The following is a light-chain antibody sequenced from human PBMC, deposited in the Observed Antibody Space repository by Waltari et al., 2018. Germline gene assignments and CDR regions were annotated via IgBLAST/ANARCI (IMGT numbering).Light chain of an antibody. Sequence: DIQMTQAPSSLSASLGDRVTITCRASQRIRSYVNWYQQKPGKAPKVLIYAASTLESGVPSRFSGSGSGTDFTLTISSLQPEDFATYYCQQSYSSPQITFGQGTRLEIK. V-gene: IGKV1-39*01. J-gene: IGKJ5*01. CDR2: AAS. CDR1: QRIRSY. CDR3: QQSYSSPQIT.